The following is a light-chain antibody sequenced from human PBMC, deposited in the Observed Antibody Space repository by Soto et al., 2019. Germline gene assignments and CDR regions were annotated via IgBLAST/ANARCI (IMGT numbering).Light chain of an antibody. J-gene: IGLJ2*01. CDR2: DVS. V-gene: IGLV2-11*01. Sequence: QSALTQPRSVSGSPGQSVTISCTGTSSDVGGYNYVSWYQQHPGKAPKLMIYDVSKRSSVVPDRFSGSKSGNTASLTISGLQAEDDDDYYFCSYAGSSVVFGGGTQLTVL. CDR3: CSYAGSSVV. CDR1: SSDVGGYNY.